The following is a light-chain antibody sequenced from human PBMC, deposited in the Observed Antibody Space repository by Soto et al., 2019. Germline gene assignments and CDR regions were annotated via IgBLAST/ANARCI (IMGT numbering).Light chain of an antibody. J-gene: IGLJ3*02. CDR2: EVS. V-gene: IGLV2-14*01. CDR3: SSYTSSNSGV. CDR1: SSDVGGYNY. Sequence: QSALTQPASVSGSPGQSITISCTGTSSDVGGYNYVSWYQQHPGKAPKLMIYEVSNRPSGVSNRFSGSKSGNTASLTISGLQAADEADYYCSSYTSSNSGVFGGGTKVTVL.